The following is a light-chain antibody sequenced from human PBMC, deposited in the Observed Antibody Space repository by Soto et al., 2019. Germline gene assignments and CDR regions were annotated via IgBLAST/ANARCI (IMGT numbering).Light chain of an antibody. Sequence: DIVMTQSPDSLAVSLGERATINCKSSQSVLYSSNNKNYLAWYQQKPGQPPKLLIYWASTRESGVPDLFSGSGSGTDFTLTISSLQAEDVAVYYCQQHYSTPPTFGQGTKVEIK. V-gene: IGKV4-1*01. CDR1: QSVLYSSNNKNY. CDR2: WAS. J-gene: IGKJ1*01. CDR3: QQHYSTPPT.